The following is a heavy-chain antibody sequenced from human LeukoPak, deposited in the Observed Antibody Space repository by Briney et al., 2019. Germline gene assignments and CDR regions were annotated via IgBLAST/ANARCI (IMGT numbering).Heavy chain of an antibody. J-gene: IGHJ4*02. CDR1: GFTFSSYG. CDR3: AKGQISRSDRFDY. D-gene: IGHD3-3*02. CDR2: IRYHGNDK. Sequence: PGGSLRLSCAASGFTFSSYGMHWVRQAPGKGLEWVAFIRYHGNDKYYADSVKGRFTISRDNSKNTLYLQMNSLRAEDTAVYYCAKGQISRSDRFDYWGQGTLVTVSS. V-gene: IGHV3-30*02.